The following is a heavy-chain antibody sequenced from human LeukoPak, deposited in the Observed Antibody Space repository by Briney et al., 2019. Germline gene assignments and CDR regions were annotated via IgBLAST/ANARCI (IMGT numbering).Heavy chain of an antibody. J-gene: IGHJ4*02. CDR1: EFTFSSYS. CDR3: AREGCSGGSCYSDY. CDR2: ITNSGNSK. D-gene: IGHD2-15*01. V-gene: IGHV3-48*01. Sequence: PGGSLRLSCAASEFTFSSYSMNWVRQAPGKGLEWVSYITNSGNSKSYADSVKGRFTISRDNSKNTLYLQMNSLRAEDTAVYYCAREGCSGGSCYSDYWGQGTLVTVSS.